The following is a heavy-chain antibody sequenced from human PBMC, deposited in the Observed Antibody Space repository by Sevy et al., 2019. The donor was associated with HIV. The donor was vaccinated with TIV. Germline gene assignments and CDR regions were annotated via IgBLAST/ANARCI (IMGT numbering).Heavy chain of an antibody. J-gene: IGHJ4*02. CDR2: ISTYNGNT. Sequence: ASVKVSYKASGYIFTNYGITWVRQAPGQGLEWMGWISTYNGNTKDAQQFQGRVTMTTDTSTTTVYMELRNLRSDDTAVYYCARDRGPDYWGQGTLVTVSS. V-gene: IGHV1-18*01. CDR1: GYIFTNYG. CDR3: ARDRGPDY.